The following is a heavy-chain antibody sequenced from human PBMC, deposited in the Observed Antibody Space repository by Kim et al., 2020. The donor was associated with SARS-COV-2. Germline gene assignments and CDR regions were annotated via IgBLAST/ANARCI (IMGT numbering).Heavy chain of an antibody. D-gene: IGHD3-22*01. Sequence: PYLKSRVTISVDTSKNQFSLKLSSVTAADTAVYYCARGPITMIVVVNAFDIWGQGTMVTVST. CDR3: ARGPITMIVVVNAFDI. J-gene: IGHJ3*02. V-gene: IGHV4-31*02.